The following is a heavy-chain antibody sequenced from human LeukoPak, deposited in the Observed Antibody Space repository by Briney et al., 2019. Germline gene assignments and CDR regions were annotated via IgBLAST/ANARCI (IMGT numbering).Heavy chain of an antibody. J-gene: IGHJ6*03. CDR1: GGSISSYY. D-gene: IGHD6-13*01. CDR3: ARGRGIAAAGRRAAYYYYMDV. Sequence: SETLSLTCTVSGGSISSYYWSWIRQPAGKGLEWIGRIYTSGSTNYNPSLKSRVTMSVDTSKNQFSLKLSSVTAADTAVYYCARGRGIAAAGRRAAYYYYMDVWGKGTTVTVSS. V-gene: IGHV4-4*07. CDR2: IYTSGST.